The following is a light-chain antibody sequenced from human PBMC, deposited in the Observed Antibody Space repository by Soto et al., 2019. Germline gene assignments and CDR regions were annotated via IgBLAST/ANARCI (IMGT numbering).Light chain of an antibody. CDR1: SSDVGGYNY. Sequence: QSALTQPASVSGSLGQPITISCTGTSSDVGGYNYVSWYQQHPGKAPKLMIYEVSNRPSGVSNHFSGSKSGNTASLTISGLQAEDEADYYCSSYTASSTLYVFGTGTQLTVL. J-gene: IGLJ1*01. V-gene: IGLV2-14*01. CDR3: SSYTASSTLYV. CDR2: EVS.